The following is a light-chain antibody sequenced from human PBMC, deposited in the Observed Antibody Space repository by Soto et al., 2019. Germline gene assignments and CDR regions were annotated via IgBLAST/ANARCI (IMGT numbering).Light chain of an antibody. J-gene: IGLJ1*01. V-gene: IGLV1-40*01. CDR1: SSNIGAGYD. Sequence: QAVVTQPPSVSGAPGQRVIISCTGSSSNIGAGYDVHWYQQLPGTAPRLLIYDNNNRPSGVPARFSVSKSDTSASLAITGLQPEDEADYYCQSYDSSLSGSYVFGTRTKVTVL. CDR3: QSYDSSLSGSYV. CDR2: DNN.